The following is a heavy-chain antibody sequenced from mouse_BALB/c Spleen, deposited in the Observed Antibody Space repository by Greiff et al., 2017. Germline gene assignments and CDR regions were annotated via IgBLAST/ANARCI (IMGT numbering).Heavy chain of an antibody. Sequence: EVKLQESGAELVRPGALVKLSCKASGFNIKDYYMHWVKQRPEQGLEWIGWIDPENGNTIYDPKFQGKASITADTSSNTAYLQLSSLTSEDTAVYYCARKNYGLAYWGQGTLVTVSA. V-gene: IGHV14-1*02. D-gene: IGHD1-2*01. CDR2: IDPENGNT. J-gene: IGHJ3*01. CDR1: GFNIKDYY. CDR3: ARKNYGLAY.